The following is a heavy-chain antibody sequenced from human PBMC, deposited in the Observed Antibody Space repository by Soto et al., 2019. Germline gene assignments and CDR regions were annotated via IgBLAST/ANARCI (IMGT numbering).Heavy chain of an antibody. D-gene: IGHD2-15*01. CDR3: AGDGVVVAATNWFDP. CDR2: ISAYNGNT. V-gene: IGHV1-18*01. J-gene: IGHJ5*02. Sequence: QVQLVQSGAEVKKPGASVKVSCKASGYTFTSYGISWVRQAPGQGLEWMGWISAYNGNTNYAQKLQGRVTMTTDTSKXTAYRELRSLRSDDTAVYYCAGDGVVVAATNWFDPWGQGTLVTVSS. CDR1: GYTFTSYG.